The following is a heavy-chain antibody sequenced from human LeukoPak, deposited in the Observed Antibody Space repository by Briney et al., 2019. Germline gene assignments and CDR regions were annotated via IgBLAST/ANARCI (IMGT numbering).Heavy chain of an antibody. CDR3: ARDLSGSFSRAFSFDY. J-gene: IGHJ4*02. CDR1: GYSFTSYW. CDR2: IYPGDSDT. D-gene: IGHD1-26*01. V-gene: IGHV5-51*01. Sequence: GESLKISCKGSGYSFTSYWIGWVRQMPGKGLEWMGIIYPGDSDTRYSPSFQGQVTISADKSISTAYLQWSSLKASDTAMYYCARDLSGSFSRAFSFDYWGQGTLVTVSS.